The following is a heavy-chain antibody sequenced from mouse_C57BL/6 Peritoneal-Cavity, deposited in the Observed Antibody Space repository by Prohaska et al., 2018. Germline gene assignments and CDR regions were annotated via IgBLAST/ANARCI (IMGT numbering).Heavy chain of an antibody. CDR1: GFTFSGFW. Sequence: EVQLLETGGGLVQPGGSRGLSCEGSGFTFSGFWMSWVRQTPGKTVDRIGNNNSDGNAINYATSIKDSFTNFRDNDKSTLYRQISNVRSEDTATCFCVRYSSNREVDVWGTGTTVTVSS. V-gene: IGHV11-2*01. CDR3: VRYSSNREVDV. J-gene: IGHJ1*03. D-gene: IGHD2-5*01. CDR2: NNSDGNAI.